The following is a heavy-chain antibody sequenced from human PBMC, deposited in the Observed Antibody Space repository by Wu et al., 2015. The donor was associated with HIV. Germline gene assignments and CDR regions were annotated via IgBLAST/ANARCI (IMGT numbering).Heavy chain of an antibody. CDR2: MNPNSGNT. CDR1: GYTFTSYD. Sequence: QVQLVQSGAEVKKPGASVKVSCKASGYTFTSYDINWVRQATGQGLEWMGWMNPNSGNTGYAQKFQGRVTMTRNTSISTAYMELSSLRSEDTAVYYCARGMYYYDSSGYYYYYYYGMDVVGPRDHGHRLL. D-gene: IGHD3-22*01. V-gene: IGHV1-8*01. CDR3: ARGMYYYDSSGYYYYYYYGMDV. J-gene: IGHJ6*02.